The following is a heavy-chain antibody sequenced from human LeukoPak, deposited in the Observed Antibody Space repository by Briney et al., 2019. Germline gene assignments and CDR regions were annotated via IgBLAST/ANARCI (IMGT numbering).Heavy chain of an antibody. CDR2: IKQDGSEK. J-gene: IGHJ4*02. Sequence: GGSLRLSCAASGFTLSSFWMSWVRQAPGKGLEWVANIKQDGSEKNYVDSVKGRFTISRDNAKNSLYLQMNSLRAEDTAVYYCAKDSYSKGDFWGQGVLVTVSS. CDR1: GFTLSSFW. V-gene: IGHV3-7*01. CDR3: AKDSYSKGDF. D-gene: IGHD6-13*01.